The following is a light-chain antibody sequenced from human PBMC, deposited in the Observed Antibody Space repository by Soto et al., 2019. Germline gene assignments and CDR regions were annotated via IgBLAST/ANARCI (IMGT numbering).Light chain of an antibody. Sequence: DNQLTQSPSTLSASVGDRVTITCRASQSTSNYLAWYQQKPGKAPKLLIDKASSLESGVPARFSGSGSGTEFTLTISSLQPDDSATYYCHQYNSYSITFGQGTRLEIK. CDR2: KAS. CDR1: QSTSNY. CDR3: HQYNSYSIT. J-gene: IGKJ5*01. V-gene: IGKV1-5*03.